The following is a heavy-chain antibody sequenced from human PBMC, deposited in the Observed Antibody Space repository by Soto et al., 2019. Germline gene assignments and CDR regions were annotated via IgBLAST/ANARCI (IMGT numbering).Heavy chain of an antibody. V-gene: IGHV1-46*01. D-gene: IGHD5-12*01. CDR3: AREALEMATITGAFDI. Sequence: ASVKVSCKASGYTLTTFFMHWVRQAPGQGLEWMGIINPSGGSTSYAQKFQGRVTMTRDTSTSTVYMELSSLRSEDTAVYYCAREALEMATITGAFDIWGQGTMVTVSS. CDR2: INPSGGST. J-gene: IGHJ3*02. CDR1: GYTLTTFF.